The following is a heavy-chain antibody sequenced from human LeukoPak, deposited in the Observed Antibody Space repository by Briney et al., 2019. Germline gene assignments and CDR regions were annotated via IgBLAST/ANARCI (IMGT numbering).Heavy chain of an antibody. Sequence: GASVKVSCKASGYTFTSYAMNWVRQAPGQGLEWMGIINPSGGSTSYAQKFQGRVTMTRDMSTSTVYMELSSLRSEDTAVYYCARLDYGVGPSPFDYWGKGTLVTVSS. J-gene: IGHJ4*02. CDR3: ARLDYGVGPSPFDY. CDR2: INPSGGST. V-gene: IGHV1-46*01. D-gene: IGHD4-17*01. CDR1: GYTFTSYA.